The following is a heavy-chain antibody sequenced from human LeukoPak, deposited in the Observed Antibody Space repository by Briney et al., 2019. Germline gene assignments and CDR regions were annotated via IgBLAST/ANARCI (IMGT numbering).Heavy chain of an antibody. D-gene: IGHD2-2*01. CDR2: MNPNSGNT. V-gene: IGHV1-8*01. CDR1: RYTFTSYD. CDR3: ARAPMEVVVPAADDYYYGMDV. Sequence: ASVKVSCKASRYTFTSYDINWVRQATGQGLEWMGWMNPNSGNTGYAQKFQGRVTMTRNTSISTAYMELSSLRSEDTAVYYCARAPMEVVVPAADDYYYGMDVWGQGTTVTVSS. J-gene: IGHJ6*02.